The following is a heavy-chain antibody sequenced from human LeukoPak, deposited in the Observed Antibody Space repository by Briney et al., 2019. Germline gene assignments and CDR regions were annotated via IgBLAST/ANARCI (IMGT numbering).Heavy chain of an antibody. Sequence: ASVKVSCKASGYTFTSYDINWVRQATGQGLEWMGIINPTGGSTTYAQKFQGRVTMTRDTSTSTVYMELSSLRSDDTAVYYCARTAARRFDYWGQGTLVTVSS. CDR3: ARTAARRFDY. V-gene: IGHV1-46*01. CDR2: INPTGGST. J-gene: IGHJ4*02. CDR1: GYTFTSYD. D-gene: IGHD6-6*01.